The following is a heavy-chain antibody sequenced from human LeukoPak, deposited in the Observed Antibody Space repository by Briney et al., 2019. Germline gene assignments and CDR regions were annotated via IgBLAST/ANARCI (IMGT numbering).Heavy chain of an antibody. D-gene: IGHD2-15*01. CDR1: GGSFSGHY. V-gene: IGHV4-34*01. Sequence: SETLSLTCAVYGGSFSGHYWSWIRQPPGKGLEWIGEIKHSGSTNYSPSLKSRVTISVDTSKNQFSLKLSSVTAADTAVYYCATGGSAGLISAFDIWGQGTMVTASS. CDR3: ATGGSAGLISAFDI. CDR2: IKHSGST. J-gene: IGHJ3*02.